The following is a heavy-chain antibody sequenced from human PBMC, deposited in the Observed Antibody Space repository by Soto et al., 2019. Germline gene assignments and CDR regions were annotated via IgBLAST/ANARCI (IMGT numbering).Heavy chain of an antibody. J-gene: IGHJ4*02. D-gene: IGHD5-12*01. Sequence: QVQLVQSGAEVKKPGSSVKVSCKASGGTFSSFGFNWVRQAPGQGLEWMGGIIPLYGTANHAQRFQGRVTISADESTSTVYMELISLRSEDTAIYYCARDRSMDGYNSRSFDYWGQGNLVTVSS. V-gene: IGHV1-69*01. CDR2: IIPLYGTA. CDR1: GGTFSSFG. CDR3: ARDRSMDGYNSRSFDY.